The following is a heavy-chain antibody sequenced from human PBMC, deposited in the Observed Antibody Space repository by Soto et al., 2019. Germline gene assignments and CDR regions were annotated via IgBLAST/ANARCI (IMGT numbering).Heavy chain of an antibody. CDR2: INPNSGGT. J-gene: IGHJ6*02. CDR1: GYTFTGYY. V-gene: IGHV1-2*04. D-gene: IGHD1-26*01. Sequence: ASVEVSCKASGYTFTGYYMHWVRQAPGQGLEWMGWINPNSGGTNYAQKFQGWVTMTRDTSISTAYMELSRLRSDDTAVYYCARDGSYTAPGTGYYYYGMDVWGQGTTVTVSS. CDR3: ARDGSYTAPGTGYYYYGMDV.